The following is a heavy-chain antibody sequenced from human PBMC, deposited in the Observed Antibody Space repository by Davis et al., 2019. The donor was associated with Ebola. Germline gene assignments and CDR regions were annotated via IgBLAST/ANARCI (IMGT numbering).Heavy chain of an antibody. CDR3: ARGFDYSRFDP. D-gene: IGHD5-12*01. CDR2: ISSSSSYI. CDR1: GFTFSSYS. Sequence: GESLKISCAASGFTFSSYSTNWVRQAPGKGLEWVSSISSSSSYIYYADSVKGRFTISRDNAKNSLYLQMNSLRAEDTAVYYCARGFDYSRFDPWGQGTLVTVSS. J-gene: IGHJ5*02. V-gene: IGHV3-21*01.